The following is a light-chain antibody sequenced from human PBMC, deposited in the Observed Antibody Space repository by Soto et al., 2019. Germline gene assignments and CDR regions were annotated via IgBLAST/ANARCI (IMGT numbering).Light chain of an antibody. Sequence: EIVLTQSPATLSFSLGERATLSCRASQSVRNHLAWYQQKPGQAPRLLIYDASNRATGIPARFSGGGSGTDFTLTISSLEPEDFAIYYCQQRDSWPPFTFGPGTKVDL. V-gene: IGKV3-11*01. CDR2: DAS. CDR1: QSVRNH. CDR3: QQRDSWPPFT. J-gene: IGKJ3*01.